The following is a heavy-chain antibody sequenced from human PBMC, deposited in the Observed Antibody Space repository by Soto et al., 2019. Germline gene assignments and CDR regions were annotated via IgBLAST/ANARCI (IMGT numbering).Heavy chain of an antibody. V-gene: IGHV4-39*01. D-gene: IGHD2-2*01. Sequence: SETLSLTCTVSGGSISSSSYYWGWIRQPPGKGLEWIGSMYYSGSTYYNPSLKSRVTLSVDTSKNQFSLKLSSVTAADTAVYYCARSYCSNTSCYAVGYFDYWGQGTLVTVSS. CDR2: MYYSGST. J-gene: IGHJ4*02. CDR1: GGSISSSSYY. CDR3: ARSYCSNTSCYAVGYFDY.